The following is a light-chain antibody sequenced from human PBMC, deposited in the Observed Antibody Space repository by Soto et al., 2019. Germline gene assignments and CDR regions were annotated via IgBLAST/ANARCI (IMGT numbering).Light chain of an antibody. J-gene: IGLJ3*02. Sequence: QSVMTQPPSSSGTPGQMVTISCSGSSSNIGNNYVYWYQHLPGTAPKLLIFRNSQRPSGVPDRFSGSKSGTSASLAISGLRSEDEADYYCAAWDDSLSCPVFGGGTKLTVL. CDR3: AAWDDSLSCPV. CDR1: SSNIGNNY. V-gene: IGLV1-47*01. CDR2: RNS.